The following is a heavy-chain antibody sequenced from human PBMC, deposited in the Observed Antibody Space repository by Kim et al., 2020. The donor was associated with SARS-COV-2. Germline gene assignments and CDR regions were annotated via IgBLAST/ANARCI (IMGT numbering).Heavy chain of an antibody. J-gene: IGHJ6*01. CDR3: ARADFDWLLDEGYYGMDV. CDR1: GGTFSAYA. Sequence: SVKVSCKASGGTFSAYAFNWVRQAPGQGLEWMGRIIPVLDIANYAQKFQGRVTITADKSTSTAYMELSSLRSEDTAVYYWARADFDWLLDEGYYGMDVW. V-gene: IGHV1-69*04. CDR2: IIPVLDIA. D-gene: IGHD3-9*01.